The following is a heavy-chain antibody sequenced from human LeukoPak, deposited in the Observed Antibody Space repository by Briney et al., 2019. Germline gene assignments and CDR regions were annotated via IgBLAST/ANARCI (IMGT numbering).Heavy chain of an antibody. J-gene: IGHJ5*02. CDR3: ARGDPHADL. CDR2: ITISGHTK. CDR1: GFDLSTYE. D-gene: IGHD5-24*01. V-gene: IGHV3-48*03. Sequence: GSLRLSCAASGFDLSTYEMNWVRQAPGKGLEWIADITISGHTKNYADSVKGRFSISRDNARASLYLQMHSLRVEDTGVYYCARGDPHADLWGQGTLVTVSS.